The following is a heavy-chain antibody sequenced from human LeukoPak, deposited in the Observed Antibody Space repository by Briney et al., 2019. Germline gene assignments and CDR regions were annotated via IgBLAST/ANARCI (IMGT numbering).Heavy chain of an antibody. J-gene: IGHJ3*02. V-gene: IGHV4-39*01. CDR1: GGSISSSSYS. CDR3: ARFRSASDAFDI. Sequence: KSSETLSLTCTVSGGSISSSSYSWGWFRQPPGKGLEWIGSIYYSGSTYYNPSLKSRVTISVDTSKNQFSLKLSSVTAADTAVYYCARFRSASDAFDIWGQGTMVTVSS. CDR2: IYYSGST. D-gene: IGHD3-10*01.